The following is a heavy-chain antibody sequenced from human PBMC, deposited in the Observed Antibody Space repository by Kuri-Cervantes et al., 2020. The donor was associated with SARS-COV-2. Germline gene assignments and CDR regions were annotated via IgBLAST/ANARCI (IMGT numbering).Heavy chain of an antibody. Sequence: ASVKVSCKASGYTFTTYGITWVRQAPGQGLEWMGWSSGYNGNTNYAQKLQGRVTMTTDTSTSTGYMELRSLRSDDTAVYYCARHPSSGWSYYFDYWGQGTLVTVSS. J-gene: IGHJ4*02. D-gene: IGHD6-19*01. CDR3: ARHPSSGWSYYFDY. CDR2: SSGYNGNT. V-gene: IGHV1-18*01. CDR1: GYTFTTYG.